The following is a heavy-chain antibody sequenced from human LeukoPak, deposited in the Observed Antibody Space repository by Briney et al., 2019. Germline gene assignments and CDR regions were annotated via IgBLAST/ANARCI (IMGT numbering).Heavy chain of an antibody. J-gene: IGHJ6*02. CDR3: ARPLRINCGMDV. V-gene: IGHV1-8*01. D-gene: IGHD3-3*01. CDR1: GYTFTSYD. CDR2: VNPNSGNT. Sequence: ASVKVSCKASGYTFTSYDINWVRQATGQGLEWMGWVNPNSGNTGYAQKFQGRVTMTRNTSMSTAYMELSSLRSEDTAVYYCARPLRINCGMDVWGQGTTVTVSS.